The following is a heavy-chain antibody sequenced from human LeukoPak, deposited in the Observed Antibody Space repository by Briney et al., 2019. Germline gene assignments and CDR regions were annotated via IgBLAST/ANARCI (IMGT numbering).Heavy chain of an antibody. CDR1: GDSVSIGAVA. V-gene: IGHV6-1*01. CDR3: ARGANSTFDI. Sequence: SQTLSLTCAIYGDSVSIGAVAWNWIRQSPSRGLEWLGRTYAGSSQYAPSLRNRITISPDPSRNQFSLQLNSVTPGDTALYYCARGANSTFDIWGQGTVVTVSS. D-gene: IGHD4-23*01. CDR2: TYAGSS. J-gene: IGHJ3*02.